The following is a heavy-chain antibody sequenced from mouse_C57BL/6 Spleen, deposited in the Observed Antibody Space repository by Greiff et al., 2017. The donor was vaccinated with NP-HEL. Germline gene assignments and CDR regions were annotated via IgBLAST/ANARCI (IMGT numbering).Heavy chain of an antibody. D-gene: IGHD1-1*01. Sequence: VQLQQPGAELVKPGASVKMSCKASGYTFTSYWITWVKQRPGQGLEWIGDIYPGSGSTNYNEKFKSKATLTVDSSASTSYMQISRRTSEDSAVYYCARGGDYYGSSYRCAYWGQGTLVTVSA. CDR2: IYPGSGST. CDR3: ARGGDYYGSSYRCAY. J-gene: IGHJ3*01. V-gene: IGHV1-55*01. CDR1: GYTFTSYW.